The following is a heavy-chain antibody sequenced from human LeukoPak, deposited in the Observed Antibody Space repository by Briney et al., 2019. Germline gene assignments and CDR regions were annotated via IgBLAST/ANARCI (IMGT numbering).Heavy chain of an antibody. CDR3: ARGGEWELLAIDY. CDR2: INHSGGT. Sequence: SETLSLTCAVYGGSFSGYYWSWIRQPPGKGLEWIGEINHSGGTNYNPSLKSRVTISVDTSKNQFSLKLSSVTAADTAVYYCARGGEWELLAIDYWGQGTLVTVSS. V-gene: IGHV4-34*01. J-gene: IGHJ4*02. CDR1: GGSFSGYY. D-gene: IGHD1-26*01.